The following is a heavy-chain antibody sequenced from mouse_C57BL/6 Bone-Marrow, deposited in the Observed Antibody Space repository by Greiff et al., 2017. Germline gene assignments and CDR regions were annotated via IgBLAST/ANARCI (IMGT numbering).Heavy chain of an antibody. J-gene: IGHJ3*01. CDR1: GFTFSDDG. CDR3: ARGAY. Sequence: EVKLVESGGGLVKPGGSLKLSCAASGFTFSDDGMHWVRQAPEKGLEWVAYISSGSSTIYYADTVKGRFTISRDNAKNTLFLQMTSLRSEDTAMYYCARGAYWGQGTLVTVSA. V-gene: IGHV5-17*01. CDR2: ISSGSSTI.